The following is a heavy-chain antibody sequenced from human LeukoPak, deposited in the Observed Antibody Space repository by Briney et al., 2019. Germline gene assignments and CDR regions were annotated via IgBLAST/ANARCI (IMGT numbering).Heavy chain of an antibody. D-gene: IGHD3-3*01. V-gene: IGHV5-51*01. CDR3: ARRSTIFYGMDV. CDR2: IYPGDSET. Sequence: PGESLKISCKGSGYSFTSYRIAWVRQMPGKGLEWMGIIYPGDSETRYSPSFQGQVTISADKSIGSVYLQWSSLKASDTATYYCARRSTIFYGMDVWGQGTTVTVSS. CDR1: GYSFTSYR. J-gene: IGHJ6*02.